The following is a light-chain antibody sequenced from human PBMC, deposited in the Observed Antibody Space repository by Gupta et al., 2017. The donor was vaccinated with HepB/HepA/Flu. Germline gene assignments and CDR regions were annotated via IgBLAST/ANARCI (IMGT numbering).Light chain of an antibody. J-gene: IGKJ2*01. Sequence: EIIMTQSPATLSGSPGERATLSCRASQGIGGNLAWYQQRPGQAPRLLIYGASTRATGIPPRFSGSGSGTEFTLTISSMQSEDIAVYYCKQYYSWPQRYTFGQGTKLEIK. CDR2: GAS. CDR3: KQYYSWPQRYT. V-gene: IGKV3-15*01. CDR1: QGIGGN.